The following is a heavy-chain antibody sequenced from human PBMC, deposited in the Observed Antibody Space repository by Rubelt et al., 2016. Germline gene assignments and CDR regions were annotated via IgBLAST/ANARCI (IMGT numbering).Heavy chain of an antibody. CDR2: IIPVFGTA. CDR1: GGTFSSYA. D-gene: IGHD6-6*01. CDR3: ATTIAIRPYYFDY. V-gene: IGHV1-69*13. J-gene: IGHJ4*02. Sequence: QVQLVQSGAEVKKPGASVKVSCKASGGTFSSYAISWVRQAPGQGLEWMGGIIPVFGTANYAQKFKGRITMTADESTSTAYMELSSLRSEDTAVYYCATTIAIRPYYFDYWGQGTLVTVSS.